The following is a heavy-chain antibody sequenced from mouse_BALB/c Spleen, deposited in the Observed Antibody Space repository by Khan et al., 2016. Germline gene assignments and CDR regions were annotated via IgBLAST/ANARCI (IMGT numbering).Heavy chain of an antibody. J-gene: IGHJ2*01. V-gene: IGHV5-12-2*01. CDR1: GFTFSSYT. CDR2: ISNGGGST. Sequence: EVELVESGGGLVQPGGSLKLSCAASGFTFSSYTMSWVRQTPEKRLEWVAYISNGGGSTYYPDTVKGRFTISRDNAKNTLYLQMSSLKSEDTAMYYCARGRRARADGYFDYWGQGTTLTLSS. CDR3: ARGRRARADGYFDY. D-gene: IGHD3-1*01.